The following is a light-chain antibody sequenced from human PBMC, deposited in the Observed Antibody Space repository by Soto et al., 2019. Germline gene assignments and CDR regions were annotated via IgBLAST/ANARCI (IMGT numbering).Light chain of an antibody. J-gene: IGKJ1*01. V-gene: IGKV3-15*01. CDR2: GAS. CDR1: QSVSSY. CDR3: QQYYNWPPWT. Sequence: EIVFTQSPPTVSFCPVEIATLSCRASQSVSSYLAWYQQKPGQAPRLLIYGASTRATGVPARFSGSGSGTDFTLTVSSLQSEDFAVYYCQQYYNWPPWTFGLGTKVDIK.